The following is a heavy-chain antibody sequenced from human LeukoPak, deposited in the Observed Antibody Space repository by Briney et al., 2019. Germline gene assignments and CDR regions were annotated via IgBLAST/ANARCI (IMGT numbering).Heavy chain of an antibody. CDR3: ARERGVSHPFDY. Sequence: GGSLRLSCAASGFTFSSYWMSWVRQAPGKGLEWMANIKQDGSEKYYVDSVKGRFTISRDNAKNSLYLQMNSLRAEDTAVYYRARERGVSHPFDYWGQGTLVTVSS. CDR2: IKQDGSEK. J-gene: IGHJ4*02. D-gene: IGHD2-21*01. V-gene: IGHV3-7*01. CDR1: GFTFSSYW.